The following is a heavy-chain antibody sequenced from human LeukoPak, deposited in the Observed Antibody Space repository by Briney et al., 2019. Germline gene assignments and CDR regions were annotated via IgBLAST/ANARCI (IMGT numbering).Heavy chain of an antibody. CDR1: GYTFTGYY. D-gene: IGHD2-2*01. V-gene: IGHV1-2*02. Sequence: GASVKVSCKASGYTFTGYYMHWVRQAPGQGLEWMGWINPNSGGTNYARKFQGRVTMTRDTSISTAYVELSRLRSDDTAVYYCARADGCSSTSCYDPFDYWGQGTLVTVSS. J-gene: IGHJ4*02. CDR3: ARADGCSSTSCYDPFDY. CDR2: INPNSGGT.